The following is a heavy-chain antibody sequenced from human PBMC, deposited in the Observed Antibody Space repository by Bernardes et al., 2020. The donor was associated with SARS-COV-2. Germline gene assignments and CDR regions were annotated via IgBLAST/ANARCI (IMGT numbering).Heavy chain of an antibody. CDR1: GFTFNNHG. CDR2: ISYEGSKR. CDR3: AKEGSIFMIRGVTTGGMDV. V-gene: IGHV3-30*18. Sequence: GGSLRLSCAASGFTFNNHGFHWVRQAPGKGLEWVAVISYEGSKREYADSVKGRFTISRDNAENTVYLQMNNLRFEDTAVYFCAKEGSIFMIRGVTTGGMDVWGQGTTVTVSS. J-gene: IGHJ6*02. D-gene: IGHD3-10*01.